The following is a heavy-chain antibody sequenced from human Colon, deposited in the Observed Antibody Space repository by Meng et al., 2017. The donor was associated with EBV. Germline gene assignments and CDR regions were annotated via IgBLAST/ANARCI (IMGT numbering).Heavy chain of an antibody. J-gene: IGHJ4*02. V-gene: IGHV4-59*01. CDR2: ISDIGST. Sequence: QARLQQSAPGLFKPPQTLSPPLPVPVGAIRSYDWSWTRHPPRKRLELIGYISDIGSTSYNPSLKSRVTISLDTAKNQFSLRLSSVTAADXAXXXCAXXVADRGERGYGDFDYWGQGTLVTVS. D-gene: IGHD4-17*01. CDR1: VGAIRSYD. CDR3: AXXVADRGERGYGDFDY.